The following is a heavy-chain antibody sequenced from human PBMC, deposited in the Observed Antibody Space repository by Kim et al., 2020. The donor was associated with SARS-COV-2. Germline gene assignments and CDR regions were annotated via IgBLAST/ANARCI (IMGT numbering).Heavy chain of an antibody. V-gene: IGHV4-31*02. Sequence: SNPSHKSRVTIAVDTSKNQFSLKLSSVTAADTAVYYCARVVTSYYYGMDVWGQGTTVTVSS. D-gene: IGHD3-10*01. J-gene: IGHJ6*02. CDR3: ARVVTSYYYGMDV.